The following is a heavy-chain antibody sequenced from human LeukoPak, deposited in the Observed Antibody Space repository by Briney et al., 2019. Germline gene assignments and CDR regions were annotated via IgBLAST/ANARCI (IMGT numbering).Heavy chain of an antibody. CDR2: INPSGGST. CDR1: GYTFTSYY. Sequence: ASVKVSCKASGYTFTSYYMHWVRQAPGQGLEWMGIINPSGGSTSYAQKFQGRVTMTRDTSTSTVYMELSSLRSEDMAVYYCARAYPSGDYVWGSYPLLGFFDYWGQGTLVTVSS. V-gene: IGHV1-46*01. CDR3: ARAYPSGDYVWGSYPLLGFFDY. J-gene: IGHJ4*02. D-gene: IGHD3-16*02.